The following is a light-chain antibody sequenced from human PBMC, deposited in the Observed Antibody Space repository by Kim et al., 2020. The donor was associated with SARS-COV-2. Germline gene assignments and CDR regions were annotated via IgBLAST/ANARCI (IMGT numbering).Light chain of an antibody. CDR1: QSVSSTY. V-gene: IGKV3-20*01. Sequence: PGERATLSCRASQSVSSTYLAWYQQKPGQAPRLLIYGASIRATGIPDRFSGSGSGTDFTLTISRLEPEDFAVYYCQQYGSSPPYTFGQGTKLEI. CDR2: GAS. CDR3: QQYGSSPPYT. J-gene: IGKJ2*01.